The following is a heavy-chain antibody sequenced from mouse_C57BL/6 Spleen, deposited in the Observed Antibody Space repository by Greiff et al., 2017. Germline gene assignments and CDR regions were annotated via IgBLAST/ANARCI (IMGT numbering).Heavy chain of an antibody. V-gene: IGHV1-42*01. D-gene: IGHD1-1*02. Sequence: EVQLQQSGPELVKPGASVKISCKASGYSFTGYYMNWVKQSPEKSLEWIGEINPSTGGTTYNQKFKAKATLTVDKSSSTAYMQLKSLTSEDSAVYYCARGYGPLAYGGQGTLVTVSA. CDR3: ARGYGPLAY. J-gene: IGHJ3*01. CDR2: INPSTGGT. CDR1: GYSFTGYY.